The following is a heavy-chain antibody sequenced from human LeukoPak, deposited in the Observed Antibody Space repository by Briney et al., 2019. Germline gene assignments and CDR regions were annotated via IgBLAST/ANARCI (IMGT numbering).Heavy chain of an antibody. CDR2: ISYDGSNK. V-gene: IGHV3-30*18. D-gene: IGHD4-17*01. J-gene: IGHJ4*02. Sequence: GRSLRLSCAASGFTFSSYGMHWVRQAPGKGLEWVAVISYDGSNKYHADSVKGRFTISRDNSKNTLYLQMNSLRAEDTAVYYCANNNGDYGTFDYWGQGTLVTVSS. CDR1: GFTFSSYG. CDR3: ANNNGDYGTFDY.